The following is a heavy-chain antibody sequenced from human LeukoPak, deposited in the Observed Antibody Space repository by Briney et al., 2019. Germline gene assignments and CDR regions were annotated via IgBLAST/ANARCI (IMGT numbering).Heavy chain of an antibody. CDR2: ISSSSSYI. J-gene: IGHJ4*02. V-gene: IGHV3-21*01. Sequence: GGSLRLSCAASGFTFSSYSMNWVRQAPGKGLEWVSSISSSSSYIYYADSVKGRFTISRDNAKNSLYLQMNSLRAEDTAVYYCARDTDYYDSSAYYYGGVFDYWGQGTLVTVSS. CDR3: ARDTDYYDSSAYYYGGVFDY. D-gene: IGHD3-22*01. CDR1: GFTFSSYS.